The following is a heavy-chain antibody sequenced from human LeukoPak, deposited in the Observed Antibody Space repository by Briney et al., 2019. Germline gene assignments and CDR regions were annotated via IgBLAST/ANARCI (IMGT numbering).Heavy chain of an antibody. D-gene: IGHD6-19*01. J-gene: IGHJ4*02. V-gene: IGHV4-59*01. CDR3: ARGNSSGWYPFDY. CDR2: IYYSGST. Sequence: SETLSLTCTVSGGSISSYYWSWIRQPPGKGLEWIGYIYYSGSTNYNPSLKSRVTISVDTSKNQFSLKLSSVTAADTAVYYCARGNSSGWYPFDYWGQGTLVTVSS. CDR1: GGSISSYY.